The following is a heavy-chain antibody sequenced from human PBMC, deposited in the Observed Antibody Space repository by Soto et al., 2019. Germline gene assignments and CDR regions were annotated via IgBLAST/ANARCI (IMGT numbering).Heavy chain of an antibody. CDR2: INEDGSEI. CDR1: GFTFSSYW. V-gene: IGHV3-7*04. D-gene: IGHD5-18*01. Sequence: PGGSLRLSCAASGFTFSSYWMSWVRQAPGKGLEWVATINEDGSEIYYLDSVKGRFTISRDNAKNSLYLQMNSLRAEDTAVYYCARDVGYGDYWGQGTLVTVSS. J-gene: IGHJ4*02. CDR3: ARDVGYGDY.